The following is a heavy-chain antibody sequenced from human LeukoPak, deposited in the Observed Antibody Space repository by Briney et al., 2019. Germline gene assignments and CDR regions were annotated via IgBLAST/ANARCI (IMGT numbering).Heavy chain of an antibody. Sequence: QPGGSLRLSCAASGFTFSSYAMSWVRQAPGKGLEWVSAISGSGGSTYYAGSVKGRFTISRDNSKNTLYLQMNSLRAEDTAVYYCAKASTVPPIYFDYWGQGTLVTVSS. CDR1: GFTFSSYA. D-gene: IGHD4-17*01. CDR3: AKASTVPPIYFDY. J-gene: IGHJ4*02. V-gene: IGHV3-23*01. CDR2: ISGSGGST.